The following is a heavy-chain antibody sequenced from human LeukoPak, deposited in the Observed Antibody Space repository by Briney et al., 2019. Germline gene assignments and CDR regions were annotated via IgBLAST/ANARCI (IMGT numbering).Heavy chain of an antibody. CDR1: GFTFSSYG. J-gene: IGHJ6*03. Sequence: GSLRLSCAASGFTFSSYGMHWVRQAPGKGLEWVAVISYDGSNKYYADSVKGRFTISRDNSKNTLYLQMNSLKTEDTAVYYCTRHENSNYRDYYYYYMDVWGKGTTVTVSS. CDR3: TRHENSNYRDYYYYYMDV. CDR2: ISYDGSNK. V-gene: IGHV3-30*03. D-gene: IGHD4-11*01.